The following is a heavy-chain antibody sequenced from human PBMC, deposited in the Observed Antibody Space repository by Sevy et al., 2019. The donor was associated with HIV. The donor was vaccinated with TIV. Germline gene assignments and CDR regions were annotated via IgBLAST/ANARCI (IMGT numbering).Heavy chain of an antibody. CDR2: ISGSGGST. V-gene: IGHV3-23*01. CDR1: GFTFRRYA. Sequence: GGSLRLSCAASGFTFRRYAMRWVRQAPGKGLEWVSAISGSGGSTHYADSVKGRFTISRDNSKNTLYLQMNSLRAEDTAVYYCAKDGIRGDLGGYWGQGTLVTVSS. D-gene: IGHD2-21*02. CDR3: AKDGIRGDLGGY. J-gene: IGHJ4*02.